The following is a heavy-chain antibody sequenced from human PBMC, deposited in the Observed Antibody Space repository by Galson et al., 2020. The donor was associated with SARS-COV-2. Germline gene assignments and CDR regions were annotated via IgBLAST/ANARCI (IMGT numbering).Heavy chain of an antibody. J-gene: IGHJ3*01. Sequence: ASVKVSCKASGYIFTNYYMHWVRQAPGQGLEWMGWINPISGGTNYAQKFQGRVTMTRDTSITTAYVELRRLRSDDTAVYFCAREKGLGMEAVDLWGQGTMVTVSS. CDR1: GYIFTNYY. D-gene: IGHD7-27*01. V-gene: IGHV1-2*02. CDR2: INPISGGT. CDR3: AREKGLGMEAVDL.